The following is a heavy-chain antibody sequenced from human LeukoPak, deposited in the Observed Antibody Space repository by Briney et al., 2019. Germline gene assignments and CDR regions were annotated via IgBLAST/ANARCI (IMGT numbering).Heavy chain of an antibody. CDR3: ARDLAYCCGECYSGDAFDI. V-gene: IGHV3-30*04. CDR2: ISNDGSKK. D-gene: IGHD2-21*01. Sequence: GGSLRLSCAASGFTFSSYAMPWVRQAPGKGLEWVAVISNDGSKKQYADSVKGRFTISRDNSKNTLYLQMNSLRAEDTDVYYCARDLAYCCGECYSGDAFDIWGQGTMVTVSS. J-gene: IGHJ3*02. CDR1: GFTFSSYA.